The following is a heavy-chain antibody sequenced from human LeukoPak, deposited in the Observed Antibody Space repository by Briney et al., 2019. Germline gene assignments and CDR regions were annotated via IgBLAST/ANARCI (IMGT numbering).Heavy chain of an antibody. J-gene: IGHJ5*02. V-gene: IGHV1-18*01. Sequence: ASVKVSCKASGYTFTSYGISWVRQAPGQGLEWMGWISAYNGNTNYARKLQGRVTMTTDTSTSTAYMELRSLRSDDTAVYYCARDSDGAPGCSSTSCYNNWFDPWGQGTLVTVSS. CDR2: ISAYNGNT. CDR3: ARDSDGAPGCSSTSCYNNWFDP. CDR1: GYTFTSYG. D-gene: IGHD2-2*02.